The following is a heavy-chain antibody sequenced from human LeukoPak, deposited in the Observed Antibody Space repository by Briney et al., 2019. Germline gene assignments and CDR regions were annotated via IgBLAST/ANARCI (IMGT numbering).Heavy chain of an antibody. J-gene: IGHJ4*02. D-gene: IGHD6-19*01. CDR1: GFTFSSYG. CDR2: DGSNK. V-gene: IGHV3-33*01. CDR3: AREMRWLGFDY. Sequence: GGSLRLSCAASGFTFSSYGMHWVRQALGKGLEWVDDGSNKYYADSVKGRFTISRDNSKNTLYLQMNSLRAEDTAVYYCAREMRWLGFDYWGQGTLVTVSS.